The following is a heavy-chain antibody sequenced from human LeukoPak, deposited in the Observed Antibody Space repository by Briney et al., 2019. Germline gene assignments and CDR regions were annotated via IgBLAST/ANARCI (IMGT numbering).Heavy chain of an antibody. CDR3: ARDPPTMPVRFGESYPN. V-gene: IGHV4-4*07. CDR2: IYTSGST. CDR1: GGSISSYY. J-gene: IGHJ4*02. Sequence: SETLSLTCTVSGGSISSYYWSWIRQPAGKGLEWIGRIYTSGSTNYNPSLKSRVTMSVDTSKNQFSLKLSSVTAADTAVYYCARDPPTMPVRFGESYPNWGQGTLVTVSS. D-gene: IGHD3-10*01.